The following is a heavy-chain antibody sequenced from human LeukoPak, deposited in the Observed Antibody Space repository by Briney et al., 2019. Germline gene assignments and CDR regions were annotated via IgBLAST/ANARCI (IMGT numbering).Heavy chain of an antibody. V-gene: IGHV1-18*01. Sequence: GASVKVSCKASGYTFTSYGISWVRLAPGQGLEWMGWISAYNGNTNYAQKLQGGVTMTTDTSTSTAYMELSSLRSEDTAVYYCAIPPRYYYDSSGYSFDYWGQGTLVTVSS. J-gene: IGHJ4*02. D-gene: IGHD3-22*01. CDR3: AIPPRYYYDSSGYSFDY. CDR2: ISAYNGNT. CDR1: GYTFTSYG.